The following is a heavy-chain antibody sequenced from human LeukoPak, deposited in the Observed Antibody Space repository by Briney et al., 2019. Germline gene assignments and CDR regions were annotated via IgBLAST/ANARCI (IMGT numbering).Heavy chain of an antibody. Sequence: SVKVSCKASGGSFSSYGISWVRQAPGQGLEWMGGIIPMLGRSNYAQKFQGRVTISTDESTSAAYMEMSSLRSEDTAVYYCAREDHTANNWFDPWGQGTLVTVSS. D-gene: IGHD5-18*01. V-gene: IGHV1-69*05. CDR2: IIPMLGRS. J-gene: IGHJ5*02. CDR3: AREDHTANNWFDP. CDR1: GGSFSSYG.